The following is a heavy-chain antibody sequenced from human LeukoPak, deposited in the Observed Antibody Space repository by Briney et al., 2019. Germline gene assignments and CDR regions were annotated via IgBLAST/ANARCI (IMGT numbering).Heavy chain of an antibody. CDR2: IYSGTT. CDR3: ARYIVDDAFDI. J-gene: IGHJ3*02. Sequence: GGSLRLSCAASGFSVSSYYMNWVRQAPGKGLEWVSVIYSGTTDYADSVKGRFTISRDNAKNSLYLQMNSLRAEDTAVYYCARYIVDDAFDIWGQGTMVTVSS. CDR1: GFSVSSYY. D-gene: IGHD2-15*01. V-gene: IGHV3-53*01.